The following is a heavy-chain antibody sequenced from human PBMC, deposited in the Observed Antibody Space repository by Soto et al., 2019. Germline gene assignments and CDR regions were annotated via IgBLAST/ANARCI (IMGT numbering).Heavy chain of an antibody. CDR1: GFTCSPYA. D-gene: IGHD4-17*01. V-gene: IGHV3-23*01. CDR3: AHPRGYGVFDAYDI. J-gene: IGHJ3*02. Sequence: GGSLRLSCAASGFTCSPYAMSWVRQAAGKGLEWVSAISDSGDSTYHAAFVKGRFTISRDNSIHTLYLQMNSLRTEDTALYYCAHPRGYGVFDAYDIWGHGAMVTVSS. CDR2: ISDSGDST.